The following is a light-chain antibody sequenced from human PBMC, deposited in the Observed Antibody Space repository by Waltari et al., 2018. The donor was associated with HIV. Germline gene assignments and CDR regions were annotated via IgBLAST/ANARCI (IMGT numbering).Light chain of an antibody. Sequence: QSVLTQPPSASGTPGQRVTISCSGSSSNIGINTVNWYQHIPGTAPKVLLYSNNQRPSGVPDRFSGSKSGTSASLAISGLQSEDEADYYCAAWDDSLGGVVFGGGTKLTVL. V-gene: IGLV1-44*01. J-gene: IGLJ3*02. CDR2: SNN. CDR1: SSNIGINT. CDR3: AAWDDSLGGVV.